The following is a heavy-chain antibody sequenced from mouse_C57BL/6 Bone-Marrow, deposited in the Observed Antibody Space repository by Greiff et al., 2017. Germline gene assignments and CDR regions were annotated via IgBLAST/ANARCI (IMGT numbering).Heavy chain of an antibody. CDR1: GYSITSGYY. CDR3: ARDREEAY. Sequence: EVQLQQSGPGLVKPSQSLSLTCSVTGYSITSGYYWNWIRQFPGNKLEWMGYISYDGSNNYNPSLKNRISITRDTSKNQFFLKLNSVTTEDTATYYCARDREEAYWGQGTLVTVSA. CDR2: ISYDGSN. V-gene: IGHV3-6*01. J-gene: IGHJ3*01.